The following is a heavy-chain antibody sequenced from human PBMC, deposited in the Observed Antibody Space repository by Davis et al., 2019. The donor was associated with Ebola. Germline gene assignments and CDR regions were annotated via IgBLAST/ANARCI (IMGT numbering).Heavy chain of an antibody. CDR2: ISYTGNA. V-gene: IGHV4-59*03. CDR3: SERGSSV. CDR1: GVSISRHY. J-gene: IGHJ4*02. Sequence: PSETLSLTCTVSGVSISRHYWSWIRQPPGKRLVWFGSISYTGNAYYNSSLARRATISVDTSKNQFSLNLTSVTAADTAMYYCSERGSSVWGQGTLATVSS. D-gene: IGHD3-10*01.